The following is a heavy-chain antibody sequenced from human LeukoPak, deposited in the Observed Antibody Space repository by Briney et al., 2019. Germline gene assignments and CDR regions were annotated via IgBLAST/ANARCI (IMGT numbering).Heavy chain of an antibody. Sequence: ASVKVSCKASGGTFSSYAISWVRHAPGQGLEWMGGIIPIFGTANYAQKFQGRVTITTDESTGTAYMELSSLRSEDTAVYYCARDRRPYYYDSSGYYYHDAFDIWGQGTMVTVSS. D-gene: IGHD3-22*01. CDR3: ARDRRPYYYDSSGYYYHDAFDI. J-gene: IGHJ3*02. CDR2: IIPIFGTA. V-gene: IGHV1-69*05. CDR1: GGTFSSYA.